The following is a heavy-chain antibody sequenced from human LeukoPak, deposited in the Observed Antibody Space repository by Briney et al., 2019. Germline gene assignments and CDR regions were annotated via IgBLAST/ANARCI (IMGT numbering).Heavy chain of an antibody. V-gene: IGHV3-30*01. J-gene: IGHJ4*02. D-gene: IGHD3-9*01. CDR1: GFTFSSYA. CDR3: ARGYYDILTGYLDY. Sequence: GGSLRLSCAASGFTFSSYAMHWVRQAPGKGLEWVAVISYDGSNKYYADSVKGRFTISRDNYKNTLYLQMNSLRAEDTAVYYCARGYYDILTGYLDYWGQGTLVTVSS. CDR2: ISYDGSNK.